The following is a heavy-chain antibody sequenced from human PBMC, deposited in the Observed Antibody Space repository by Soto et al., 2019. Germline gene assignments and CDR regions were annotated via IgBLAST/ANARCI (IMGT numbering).Heavy chain of an antibody. Sequence: EVQLLESGGGLVQPGGSLRLCCAASGFTFSSYAMSWVRQAPGKGLEWVTAISGSGGSTYYADSVKGRFTISRDNSKNTLYLQMNSLRAEETAVYYCAKDPGPIFGRRYYYYGMDVWGQGTTVTVSS. CDR3: AKDPGPIFGRRYYYYGMDV. CDR1: GFTFSSYA. CDR2: ISGSGGST. D-gene: IGHD3-3*01. V-gene: IGHV3-23*01. J-gene: IGHJ6*02.